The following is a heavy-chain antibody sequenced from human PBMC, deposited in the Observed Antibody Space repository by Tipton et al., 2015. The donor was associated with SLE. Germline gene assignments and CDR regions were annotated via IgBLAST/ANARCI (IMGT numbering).Heavy chain of an antibody. D-gene: IGHD6-19*01. CDR2: IRYDGSNK. CDR3: AKNSYSIAVAGY. V-gene: IGHV3-30*02. Sequence: SLRLSCAASGFAFSSYGMHWVRQAPGKGLEWVAFIRYDGSNKYYADSVKGRFTISRDNSKNTLYLQMNSLGAEDTAVYYCAKNSYSIAVAGYWGQGTLVTVSS. J-gene: IGHJ4*02. CDR1: GFAFSSYG.